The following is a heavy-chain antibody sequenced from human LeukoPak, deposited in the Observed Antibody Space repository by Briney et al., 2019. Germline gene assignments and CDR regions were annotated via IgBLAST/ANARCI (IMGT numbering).Heavy chain of an antibody. Sequence: VKVSCKASGGTFSSYAISWVRQAPGQGLEWMGRIIPIFGIANYAQKFQGRVTITADKSTSTAYMELSSLRSEGTAVYYCAREGYGGNAYFYYYGMDVWGQGTTVTVSS. D-gene: IGHD4-23*01. CDR1: GGTFSSYA. CDR2: IIPIFGIA. CDR3: AREGYGGNAYFYYYGMDV. J-gene: IGHJ6*02. V-gene: IGHV1-69*04.